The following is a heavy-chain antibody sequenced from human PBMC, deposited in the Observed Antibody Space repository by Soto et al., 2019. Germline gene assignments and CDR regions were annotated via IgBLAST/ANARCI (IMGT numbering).Heavy chain of an antibody. D-gene: IGHD1-26*01. CDR2: ISYDGSNK. V-gene: IGHV3-30-3*01. J-gene: IGHJ4*02. CDR3: ARDEGWELPSYDY. Sequence: QVQLVESGGGVVQPGRSLRLSCAASGFTFSSYAMHWVRQAPGKGLEWVAVISYDGSNKYYADSVKGRFTISRDNSKNTLYLQMNSLRAEHTAVYYCARDEGWELPSYDYWGQGTLVTVSS. CDR1: GFTFSSYA.